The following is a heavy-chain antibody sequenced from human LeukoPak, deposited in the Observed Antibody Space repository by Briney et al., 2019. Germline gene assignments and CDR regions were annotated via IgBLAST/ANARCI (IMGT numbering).Heavy chain of an antibody. D-gene: IGHD1-26*01. V-gene: IGHV3-30*18. CDR2: ISYDGSNK. Sequence: GGSLRLSCAASGFTFSSYGMHWVRQAPGKGLEWVAVISYDGSNKYYADSVKGRFTISRDNSKNTLYLQMNSLRAEDTAVYYCAKDLDLLCTDAFDIWGQGTMVTVSS. J-gene: IGHJ3*02. CDR1: GFTFSSYG. CDR3: AKDLDLLCTDAFDI.